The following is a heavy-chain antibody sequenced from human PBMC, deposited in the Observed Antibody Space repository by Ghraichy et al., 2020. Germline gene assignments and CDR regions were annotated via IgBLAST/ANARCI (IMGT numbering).Heavy chain of an antibody. V-gene: IGHV3-48*02. Sequence: GGSLRLSCAASGFTFSSYSMNWVRQAPGRGLEWVSYISSSSSTIYYADSVKGRFTISRDNAKNSLYLQMNSLRDEDTAVYYCARAGIVVVPAAGRTLYYYYYYMDVWGKGTTVTVSS. CDR1: GFTFSSYS. CDR3: ARAGIVVVPAAGRTLYYYYYYMDV. J-gene: IGHJ6*03. CDR2: ISSSSSTI. D-gene: IGHD2-2*01.